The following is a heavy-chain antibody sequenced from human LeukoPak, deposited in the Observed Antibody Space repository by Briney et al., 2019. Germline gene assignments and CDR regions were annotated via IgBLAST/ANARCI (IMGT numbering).Heavy chain of an antibody. D-gene: IGHD2-2*02. Sequence: SETLSLTCTVSGGSISIYYWSWIRQPPGKGLEWIGYIYYSGSTNYNPSLKSRVTISVDTSKNQFSLKLSSVTAADTAVYYCAREPAAILGYYYYGMDVWGQGTTVTVSS. J-gene: IGHJ6*02. CDR1: GGSISIYY. CDR2: IYYSGST. CDR3: AREPAAILGYYYYGMDV. V-gene: IGHV4-59*01.